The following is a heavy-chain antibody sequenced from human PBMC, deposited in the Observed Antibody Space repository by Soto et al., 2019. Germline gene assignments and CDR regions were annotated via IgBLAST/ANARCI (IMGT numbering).Heavy chain of an antibody. CDR2: MNPNSGNT. J-gene: IGHJ6*02. CDR3: ARGPYDYVWGSYRYIYYYYGMDV. D-gene: IGHD3-16*02. V-gene: IGHV1-8*01. Sequence: GASVKVSCKASGYTFTSYDINWVRQATGQGLEWMGWMNPNSGNTGYAQKFQGRVTMTRNTSISTAYMELSSLRSEDTAVYYCARGPYDYVWGSYRYIYYYYGMDVWGQGTTVTVSS. CDR1: GYTFTSYD.